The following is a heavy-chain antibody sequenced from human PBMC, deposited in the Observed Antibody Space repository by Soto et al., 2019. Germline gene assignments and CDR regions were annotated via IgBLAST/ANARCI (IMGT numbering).Heavy chain of an antibody. Sequence: SXRLSLSCAVSGAAISTYYWSCIQKPTFKGLEWIGYISYSGSTNYNPSLKSRVTISFDASKNEISLQVRSATAADAAVYYCARDLKEYCSDGKCNWFDPWGQGTLVTVSS. V-gene: IGHV4-59*01. D-gene: IGHD2-15*01. CDR2: ISYSGST. J-gene: IGHJ5*02. CDR1: GAAISTYY. CDR3: ARDLKEYCSDGKCNWFDP.